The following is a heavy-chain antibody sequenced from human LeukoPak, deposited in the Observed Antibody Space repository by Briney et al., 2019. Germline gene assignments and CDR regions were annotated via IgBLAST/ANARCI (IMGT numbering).Heavy chain of an antibody. CDR2: ISWNSGSI. CDR1: GFTFDDYA. V-gene: IGHV3-9*01. Sequence: TGGSLRLYCAASGFTFDDYAMHWVRQAPGKGLEWVSGISWNSGSIGYADSVKGRFTISRDNAKNSLYLQMNSLRAEDTALYYCAKDIDYGVAAKVGYFDYWGQGTLVTVSS. D-gene: IGHD2-15*01. CDR3: AKDIDYGVAAKVGYFDY. J-gene: IGHJ4*02.